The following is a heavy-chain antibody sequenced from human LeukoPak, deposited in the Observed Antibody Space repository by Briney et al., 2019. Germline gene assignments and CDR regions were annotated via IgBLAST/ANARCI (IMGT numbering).Heavy chain of an antibody. J-gene: IGHJ4*02. CDR2: ISAYNGNT. Sequence: ASVKVSCKASGYTFTSYGISWARQAPGQGLEWMGWISAYNGNTNYAQKLQGRVTMTTDTSTSTAYMELRSLRSDDTAVYYCARGPRVTRGYSYGYFYYFDYWGQGTLVTVSS. CDR3: ARGPRVTRGYSYGYFYYFDY. V-gene: IGHV1-18*01. CDR1: GYTFTSYG. D-gene: IGHD5-18*01.